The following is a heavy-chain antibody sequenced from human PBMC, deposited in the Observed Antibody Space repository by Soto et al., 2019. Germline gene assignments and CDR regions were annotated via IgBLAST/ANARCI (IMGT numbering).Heavy chain of an antibody. D-gene: IGHD1-26*01. Sequence: PSDTLSLTCTVSGGSISSGDYYWSWIRQPPGKGLEWIGYIYYSGSTYYNPSLKSRVTISVDTSKNQFSLKLSSVTAADTAVYYCARAYSLGGSLYYYYGMDVWGQGTTVTVSS. CDR3: ARAYSLGGSLYYYYGMDV. CDR2: IYYSGST. J-gene: IGHJ6*02. CDR1: GGSISSGDYY. V-gene: IGHV4-30-4*02.